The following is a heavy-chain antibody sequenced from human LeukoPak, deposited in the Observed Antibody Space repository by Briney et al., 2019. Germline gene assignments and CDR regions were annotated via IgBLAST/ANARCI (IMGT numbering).Heavy chain of an antibody. CDR2: IYSDGST. J-gene: IGHJ4*02. CDR1: GFIVSGDF. CDR3: ARERGRGRDSPWFDY. Sequence: GGSLRLSCAASGFIVSGDFMSWVRQAPGKGLEWVSVIYSDGSTYYADSVKGRFTVSKDNSKNTLDLQMTGLRAEDTAVYYCARERGRGRDSPWFDYRGQGTLVTVSS. D-gene: IGHD1-26*01. V-gene: IGHV3-53*01.